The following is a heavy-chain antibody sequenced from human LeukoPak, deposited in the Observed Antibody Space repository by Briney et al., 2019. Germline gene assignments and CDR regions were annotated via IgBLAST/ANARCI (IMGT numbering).Heavy chain of an antibody. CDR1: GFTFSSYA. V-gene: IGHV3-30*04. J-gene: IGHJ4*02. CDR2: ISYDGSNK. Sequence: PGGSLRLSCAASGFTFSSYAMHWVRQAPGKGLEWVAVISYDGSNKYYADSVKGRFTISRDNAKNSLYLQMNSLRAEDTAVYYCARVGGNSLRGLPPFDYWGQGTLVTVSS. CDR3: ARVGGNSLRGLPPFDY. D-gene: IGHD4-23*01.